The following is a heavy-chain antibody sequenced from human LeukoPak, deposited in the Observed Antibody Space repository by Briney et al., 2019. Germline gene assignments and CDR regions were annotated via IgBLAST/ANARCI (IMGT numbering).Heavy chain of an antibody. Sequence: GGSLRLSCAASGFTFSSYAMNWVRQAPGKGLEWVSLISDSGANKHYAASVKGRFTISRDNSKNTLSLQMNSLRPEDTAVYYCAKDVRVGGGGMDVWGQGTPVTVSS. V-gene: IGHV3-23*01. CDR3: AKDVRVGGGGMDV. D-gene: IGHD1-26*01. CDR1: GFTFSSYA. CDR2: ISDSGANK. J-gene: IGHJ6*02.